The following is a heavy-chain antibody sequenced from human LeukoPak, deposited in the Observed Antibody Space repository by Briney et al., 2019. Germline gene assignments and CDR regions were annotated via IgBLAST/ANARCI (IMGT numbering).Heavy chain of an antibody. D-gene: IGHD6-13*01. CDR1: GFTFDDYA. CDR3: AKDIAAAGYDAFDI. V-gene: IGHV3-9*01. J-gene: IGHJ3*02. CDR2: ISWNSGSI. Sequence: GRSLRLSCAASGFTFDDYAMHWVRQAPGKGLEWVSGISWNSGSIGYADSVKGRFTIPRDNAKNSLYLQMNSLRAEDTALYYCAKDIAAAGYDAFDIWGQGTMVTVSS.